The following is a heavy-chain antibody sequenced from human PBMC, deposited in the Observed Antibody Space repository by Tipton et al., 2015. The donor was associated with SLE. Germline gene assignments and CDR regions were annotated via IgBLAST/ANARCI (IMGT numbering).Heavy chain of an antibody. CDR1: GASISTYY. J-gene: IGHJ4*02. V-gene: IGHV4-59*01. D-gene: IGHD3-10*01. CDR2: IYHTGST. Sequence: GSLRLSCTVSGASISTYYWSWIRQPPGKGLEWIGYIYHTGSTNYNPSLKSRITISLDTSKNQFSLKLSSVTAADTAVYYCASSSRRADHWGQGTLVTVSS. CDR3: ASSSRRADH.